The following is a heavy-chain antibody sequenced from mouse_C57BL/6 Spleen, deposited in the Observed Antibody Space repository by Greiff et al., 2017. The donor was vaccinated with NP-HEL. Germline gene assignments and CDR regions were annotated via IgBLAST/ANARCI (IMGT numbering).Heavy chain of an antibody. Sequence: DVQLQESGPGMVKPSQSLSLTCTVTGYSITSGYDWHWIRHFPGNKLEWMGYISYSGSTNYNPSLKSRISITHDTSKNHFFLKLNSVTTEDTATYYCARDGGDLAWFAYWGQGTLVTVSA. V-gene: IGHV3-1*01. CDR3: ARDGGDLAWFAY. CDR2: ISYSGST. D-gene: IGHD2-13*01. CDR1: GYSITSGYD. J-gene: IGHJ3*01.